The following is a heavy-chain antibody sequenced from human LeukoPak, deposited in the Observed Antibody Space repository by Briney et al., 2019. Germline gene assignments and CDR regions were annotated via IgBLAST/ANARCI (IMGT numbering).Heavy chain of an antibody. CDR2: IYHSGST. J-gene: IGHJ4*02. D-gene: IGHD3-22*01. Sequence: SETLSLTCAVSGGSISSGGSSWSWIRQPPGKGLEWIGYIYHSGSTYYNPSLKSRVTISVDRSKNQFSLKLSSVTAADTAVYYCARSYDSSGYYLGYWGQGTLVTVSS. CDR3: ARSYDSSGYYLGY. CDR1: GGSISSGGSS. V-gene: IGHV4-30-2*01.